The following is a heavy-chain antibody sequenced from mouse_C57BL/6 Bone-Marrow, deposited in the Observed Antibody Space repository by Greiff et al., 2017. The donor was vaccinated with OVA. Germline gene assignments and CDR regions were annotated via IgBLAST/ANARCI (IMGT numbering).Heavy chain of an antibody. V-gene: IGHV14-1*01. Sequence: VQLKQSGAELVRPGASVKLSCTASGFNIKDYYMHWVKQRPEQGLEWIGRIDPEDGDTEYAPKFQGKATMTADTSSNTAYLQLSSLTSEYTAVYYCTFIYYYGHSDYWGQGTTLTVSS. CDR1: GFNIKDYY. J-gene: IGHJ2*01. CDR2: IDPEDGDT. D-gene: IGHD1-1*01. CDR3: TFIYYYGHSDY.